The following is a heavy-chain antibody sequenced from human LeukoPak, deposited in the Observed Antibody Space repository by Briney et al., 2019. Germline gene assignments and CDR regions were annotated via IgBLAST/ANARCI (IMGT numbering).Heavy chain of an antibody. V-gene: IGHV3-74*01. D-gene: IGHD5/OR15-5a*01. J-gene: IGHJ3*02. CDR2: INTDGSST. CDR1: GFIFSNHW. CDR3: AEGVSGTGPDI. Sequence: PRGSLRHSFEASGFIFSNHWMHLVRQAPEKRLGWVSRINTDGSSTDYAASLKGRFTNSRDNAKKKVQPPMNRRRALDHAVDFFAEGVSGTGPDIWGLGTKSPSL.